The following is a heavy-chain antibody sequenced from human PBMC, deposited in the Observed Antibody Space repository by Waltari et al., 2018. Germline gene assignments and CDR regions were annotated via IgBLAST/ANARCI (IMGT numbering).Heavy chain of an antibody. J-gene: IGHJ4*02. Sequence: QVQLVESGEGVVQPGRSLRLSCAASGFTFSTFAMHWVRQAPGQGLEWVSGISYDGNNKFYADSVKGRFTISRDNSKNMLQLQMNSLRVEDTAIYYCVKDRGTGDGMYYFNNWGQGTLVTVSS. CDR1: GFTFSTFA. V-gene: IGHV3-30-3*01. D-gene: IGHD7-27*01. CDR2: ISYDGNNK. CDR3: VKDRGTGDGMYYFNN.